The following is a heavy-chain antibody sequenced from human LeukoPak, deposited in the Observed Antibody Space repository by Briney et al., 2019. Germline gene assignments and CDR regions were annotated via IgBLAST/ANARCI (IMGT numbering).Heavy chain of an antibody. CDR1: GFTFTSYD. CDR3: ARSDGSYYFDY. D-gene: IGHD1-26*01. V-gene: IGHV1-8*01. CDR2: MNPINGNT. Sequence: ASVKVSCKASGFTFTSYDINWVRQATGQGLEWMGWMNPINGNTGYAQKFQGRVTMTRDTSISTAYMELSSLRSEDTAVYYCARSDGSYYFDYWGQGTLVTVSS. J-gene: IGHJ4*02.